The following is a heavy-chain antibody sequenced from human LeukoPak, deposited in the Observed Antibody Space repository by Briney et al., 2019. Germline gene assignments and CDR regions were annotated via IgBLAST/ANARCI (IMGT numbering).Heavy chain of an antibody. D-gene: IGHD1-26*01. Sequence: GASVKVSCKASGYTFTSYGISWVRQAPGQGLEWMGWISAYNGNTNYAQKLQGRVTMTTDTSTSAAYMELRSLRSDDTAVYYCATGHSGSYLGDAFDIWGQGTMVTVSS. CDR3: ATGHSGSYLGDAFDI. J-gene: IGHJ3*02. V-gene: IGHV1-18*01. CDR2: ISAYNGNT. CDR1: GYTFTSYG.